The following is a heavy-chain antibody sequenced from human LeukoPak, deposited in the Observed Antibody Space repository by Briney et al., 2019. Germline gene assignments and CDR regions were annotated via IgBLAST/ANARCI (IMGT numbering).Heavy chain of an antibody. CDR1: GFTFSSYS. D-gene: IGHD3-3*01. V-gene: IGHV3-21*01. CDR3: ARALVLRSAFDY. J-gene: IGHJ4*02. CDR2: ISSSSSYI. Sequence: PGGSLRLSCAASGFTFSSYSMNWVRQAPGKGLEWVSSISSSSSYIYYADSVKGRFTISRDNAKNSLYLQMNSLRAEGTAVYYCARALVLRSAFDYWGQGTLVTVSS.